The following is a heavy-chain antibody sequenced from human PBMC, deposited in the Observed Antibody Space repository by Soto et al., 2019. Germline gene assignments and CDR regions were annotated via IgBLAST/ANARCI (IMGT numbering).Heavy chain of an antibody. Sequence: ASVKVSCKASGYTFTSYAMHWVRQAPGQRLEWMGWINAGNSNTKYSQKFLGRVTITRDTSASTAYMELSSLRSEDTAVYYCASDYDSSGYYSYWGQGTLVTVSS. CDR1: GYTFTSYA. V-gene: IGHV1-3*01. J-gene: IGHJ4*02. CDR2: INAGNSNT. D-gene: IGHD3-22*01. CDR3: ASDYDSSGYYSY.